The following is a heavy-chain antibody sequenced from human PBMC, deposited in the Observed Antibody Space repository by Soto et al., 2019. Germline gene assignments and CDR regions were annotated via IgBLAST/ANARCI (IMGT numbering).Heavy chain of an antibody. V-gene: IGHV1-69*08. J-gene: IGHJ4*02. D-gene: IGHD3-10*01. CDR2: IIPILGIA. Sequence: QVQLVQSGAEVKKPGSSVKVSCKASGGTFSSYTISWVRQAPGQGLEWMGRIIPILGIANYAQKFQGRVTITADKSTSTAYMELSSLRSEDTAVYYCARDPYLGVVEYGSDTKFDYWGQGTLVTVSS. CDR1: GGTFSSYT. CDR3: ARDPYLGVVEYGSDTKFDY.